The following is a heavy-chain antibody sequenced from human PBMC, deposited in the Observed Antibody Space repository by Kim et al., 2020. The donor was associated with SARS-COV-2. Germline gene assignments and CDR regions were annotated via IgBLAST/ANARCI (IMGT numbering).Heavy chain of an antibody. V-gene: IGHV4-59*01. CDR3: ARVGYNWNDPVDY. D-gene: IGHD1-1*01. Sequence: SNPPLKSRRTSSVDTSQNQFSLQRRSVTAADTAVYYCARVGYNWNDPVDYWGQGTLVTVSS. J-gene: IGHJ4*02.